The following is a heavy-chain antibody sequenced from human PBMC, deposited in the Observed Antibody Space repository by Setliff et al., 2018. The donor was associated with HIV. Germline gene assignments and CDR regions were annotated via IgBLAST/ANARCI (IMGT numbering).Heavy chain of an antibody. J-gene: IGHJ3*02. CDR3: ARPIYYYDSSGLDAFDI. CDR1: GFTFSSYS. D-gene: IGHD3-22*01. Sequence: GGSLRLSCAASGFTFSSYSMNWVRQAPGKGLEWVSSISSSSSYIYYADSVKGRFTISRDNAKNSLYLQVNGLRAEDTAVYYCARPIYYYDSSGLDAFDIWGQGTMVTVSS. V-gene: IGHV3-21*01. CDR2: ISSSSSYI.